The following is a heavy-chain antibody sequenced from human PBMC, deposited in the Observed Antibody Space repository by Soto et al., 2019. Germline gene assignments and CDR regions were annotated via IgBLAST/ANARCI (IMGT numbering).Heavy chain of an antibody. CDR1: GYTFTSYG. D-gene: IGHD3-22*01. CDR3: ARGNYFDSSGPFDY. Sequence: QVQLVQSGAEVKKSGASVKVSCKASGYTFTSYGITWVRQAPGQGLEWMGWISGYNGNTNYAQMLQGRITMTIDTSTSTAYMDLRSLKSDDTAVYFCARGNYFDSSGPFDYWGQGTLVIVSS. CDR2: ISGYNGNT. J-gene: IGHJ4*02. V-gene: IGHV1-18*04.